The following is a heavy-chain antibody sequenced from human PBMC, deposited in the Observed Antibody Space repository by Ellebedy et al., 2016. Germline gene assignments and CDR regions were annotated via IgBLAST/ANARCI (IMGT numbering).Heavy chain of an antibody. CDR2: ISGSGANT. CDR3: AKDIRLGENYGWFDP. J-gene: IGHJ5*02. V-gene: IGHV3-23*01. Sequence: GGSLRLSXAASGFSFSTYGMSWVRQAPWKGLEWVSSISGSGANTYYADSVKGRFTISRDNSKNTLYLQMNSLRADDTAIYYCAKDIRLGENYGWFDPWGQGTLVTVSS. CDR1: GFSFSTYG. D-gene: IGHD3-16*01.